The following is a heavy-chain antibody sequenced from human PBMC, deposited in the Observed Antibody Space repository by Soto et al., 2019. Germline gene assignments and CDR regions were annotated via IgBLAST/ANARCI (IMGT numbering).Heavy chain of an antibody. CDR3: AHSTSGWYLFDY. D-gene: IGHD6-19*01. J-gene: IGHJ4*02. V-gene: IGHV2-5*01. Sequence: SGPTLVNRTQALTLTCTFSGFSLSTSGVGGVGRRQPPGKALEWLALIYWNDDKRYSPSLKARLNITKDTSKNQVVLKMTNMDPVDTATYYCAHSTSGWYLFDYSGEGILVSDSS. CDR2: IYWNDDK. CDR1: GFSLSTSGVG.